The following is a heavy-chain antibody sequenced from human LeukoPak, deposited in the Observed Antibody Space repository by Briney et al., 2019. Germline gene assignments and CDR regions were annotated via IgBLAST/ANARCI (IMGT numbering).Heavy chain of an antibody. CDR1: GFTFSSYA. V-gene: IGHV3-30*18. J-gene: IGHJ4*02. D-gene: IGHD4-23*01. Sequence: GGSLRLSCAASGFTFSSYAMHWVRQAPGKGLEWVAVISYDGSNKYYADSVKGRFTISRDNSKNTLYLQMNSLRAEDTAVYYCAKKGFHYGGPFDYWGQGTLVTVSS. CDR3: AKKGFHYGGPFDY. CDR2: ISYDGSNK.